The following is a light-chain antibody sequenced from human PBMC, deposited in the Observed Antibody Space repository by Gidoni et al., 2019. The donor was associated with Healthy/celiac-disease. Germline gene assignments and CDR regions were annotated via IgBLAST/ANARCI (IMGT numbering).Light chain of an antibody. J-gene: IGKJ1*01. Sequence: DIQMTQSPSSLSASVGDRVTITCRASQSISSYLHWYQQKPGKAPKLLIYAASSLQSGVPSRFSGSGSGTDFTLTISSLQPEDFATYYCQQSYSTPRWTFXQXTKVVIK. CDR2: AAS. V-gene: IGKV1-39*01. CDR3: QQSYSTPRWT. CDR1: QSISSY.